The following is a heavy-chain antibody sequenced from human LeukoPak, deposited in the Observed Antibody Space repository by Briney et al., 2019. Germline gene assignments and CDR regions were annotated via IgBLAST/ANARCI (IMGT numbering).Heavy chain of an antibody. CDR1: GGSISSSSYY. V-gene: IGHV4-39*07. CDR3: ARVWFGESIDY. Sequence: SETLSLTCTVSGGSISSSSYYWGWIRQPPGKGLEWIGSIYYSGSTYYNPSLKSRVTISVDTSKNQFSLKLSSVTAADTAVYYCARVWFGESIDYWGQGTLVTVSS. D-gene: IGHD3-10*01. J-gene: IGHJ4*02. CDR2: IYYSGST.